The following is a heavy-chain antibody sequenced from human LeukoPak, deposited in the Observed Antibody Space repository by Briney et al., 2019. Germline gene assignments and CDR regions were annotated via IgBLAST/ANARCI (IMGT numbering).Heavy chain of an antibody. J-gene: IGHJ4*02. V-gene: IGHV4-59*01. D-gene: IGHD3-10*01. CDR3: ARVDYYISGSYYFDY. CDR1: GGSISSYY. CDR2: IYYSGST. Sequence: SETLSLTCTVSGGSISSYYWSWIRQPPGKGLEWIGYIYYSGSTKYNPSLKGRVTISLDTSKNQFSLKLSSVTAADTAVYYCARVDYYISGSYYFDYWGQGTLVTVSS.